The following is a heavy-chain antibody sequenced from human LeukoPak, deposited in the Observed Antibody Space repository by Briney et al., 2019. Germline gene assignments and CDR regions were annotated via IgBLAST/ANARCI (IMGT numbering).Heavy chain of an antibody. V-gene: IGHV3-74*03. J-gene: IGHJ6*02. CDR2: INGGGSTT. CDR3: ARDRRSSSWYPYYYYYGMDV. D-gene: IGHD6-13*01. CDR1: GFTFSTYW. Sequence: GGSLRLSCTASGFTFSTYWINWVRQSPGKGLVWVALINGGGSTTTHADSVKGRFTISRDNSKNTLYLQMNSLRAEDTAVYYCARDRRSSSWYPYYYYYGMDVWGQGTTVTVSS.